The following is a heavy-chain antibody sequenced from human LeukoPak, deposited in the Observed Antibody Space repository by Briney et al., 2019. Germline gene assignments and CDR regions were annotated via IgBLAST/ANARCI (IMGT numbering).Heavy chain of an antibody. CDR1: GDNVSSNSVT. J-gene: IGHJ5*02. D-gene: IGHD2-2*01. CDR3: ARRLTQYDCFDP. Sequence: SQTLSLTCAISGDNVSSNSVTWNWIRQSPSRGLEWLGRTYYRSTWYNDYAVSVRGRITVNPDASKNQFSLHLSSVTPEDTAVYYCARRLTQYDCFDPWGQGTLVTVSS. V-gene: IGHV6-1*01. CDR2: TYYRSTWYN.